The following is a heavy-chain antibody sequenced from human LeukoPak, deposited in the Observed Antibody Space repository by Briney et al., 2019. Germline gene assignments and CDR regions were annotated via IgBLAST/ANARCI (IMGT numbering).Heavy chain of an antibody. CDR1: GFRFSRYW. CDR2: INNDGSST. CDR3: AKDQDGMGTTMDL. D-gene: IGHD1-7*01. J-gene: IGHJ4*02. V-gene: IGHV3-74*01. Sequence: GGSLRLSCAASGFRFSRYWMHWVRQAPGEGLMWVSRINNDGSSTWYADSVKGRFTISRDNARNTLSLKMSSLGVEDTALYYCAKDQDGMGTTMDLWGQGTQVTVSS.